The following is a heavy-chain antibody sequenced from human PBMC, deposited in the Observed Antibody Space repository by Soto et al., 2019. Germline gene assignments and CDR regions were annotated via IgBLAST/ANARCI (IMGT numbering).Heavy chain of an antibody. D-gene: IGHD6-13*01. Sequence: QVQLQQWGAGLLKPSETLSLTCAVYGGSFSGYYWSWIRQPPGKGLEWIGEINHSGSTDYNPSLKSRVTISVDTSKNQFSLKPNSVTAADTAVYYCARGRKEYSNNWYVDWGQGTLVTVSS. V-gene: IGHV4-34*01. CDR1: GGSFSGYY. J-gene: IGHJ5*02. CDR2: INHSGST. CDR3: ARGRKEYSNNWYVD.